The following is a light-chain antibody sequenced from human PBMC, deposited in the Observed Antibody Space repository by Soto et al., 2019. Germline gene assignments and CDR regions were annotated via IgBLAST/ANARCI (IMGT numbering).Light chain of an antibody. CDR1: SSNIDNNF. CDR2: DND. V-gene: IGLV1-51*01. J-gene: IGLJ2*01. Sequence: QSVLTQPPSVSATPGQKVTISCSGNSSNIDNNFVSWYLHLPGTAPKLLIYDNDKRPSGIPDRFSGSKSGTSATLGITGLQTGDEADYYCGTWDSSLSVGLFGGGTKLTVL. CDR3: GTWDSSLSVGL.